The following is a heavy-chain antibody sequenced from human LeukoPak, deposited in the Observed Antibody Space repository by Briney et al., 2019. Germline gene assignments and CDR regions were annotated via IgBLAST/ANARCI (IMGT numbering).Heavy chain of an antibody. Sequence: GGSLRLSCVASGFTFSSYGIHWVRQTPGKGLEWVAFIRFDGRDKYHADSVKGRFTISRDNSKNTLYLQMNSLRAEDTAVYYCAKDKNALCSITCRSEFDYWGQGTLVTVSS. CDR2: IRFDGRDK. D-gene: IGHD2-2*01. CDR1: GFTFSSYG. V-gene: IGHV3-30*02. J-gene: IGHJ4*02. CDR3: AKDKNALCSITCRSEFDY.